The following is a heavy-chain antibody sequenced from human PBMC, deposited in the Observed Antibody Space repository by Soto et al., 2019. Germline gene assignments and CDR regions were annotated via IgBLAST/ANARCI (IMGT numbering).Heavy chain of an antibody. CDR3: ARDLPYCSSTSCYSYGMDV. J-gene: IGHJ6*02. D-gene: IGHD2-2*01. Sequence: ASVKVSCKASGYTFTGYYMHWVRQAPGQGLEWMGWINPNSGGTNYAQKFQGWVTMARDTSISTAYMELSRLRSDDTAVYYCARDLPYCSSTSCYSYGMDVWGQGTTVTVSS. CDR2: INPNSGGT. CDR1: GYTFTGYY. V-gene: IGHV1-2*04.